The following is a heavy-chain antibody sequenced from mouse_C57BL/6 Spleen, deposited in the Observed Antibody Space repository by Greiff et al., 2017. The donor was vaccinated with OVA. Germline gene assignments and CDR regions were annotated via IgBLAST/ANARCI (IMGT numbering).Heavy chain of an antibody. CDR3: AREGDDYGRYFDY. CDR1: CYTFTSSW. J-gene: IGHJ2*01. D-gene: IGHD1-1*01. V-gene: IGHV1-72*01. CDR2: LYPYSGCT. Sequence: QVPLQQPVAELLRPGASVPLSCKASCYTFTSSWIHWVTQRPGPGLAWLGLLYPYSGCTEYNEKFKSKATLTVAKPSSTAYMQLSSLTSEDSAVYYCAREGDDYGRYFDYWGQGTTLTVSS.